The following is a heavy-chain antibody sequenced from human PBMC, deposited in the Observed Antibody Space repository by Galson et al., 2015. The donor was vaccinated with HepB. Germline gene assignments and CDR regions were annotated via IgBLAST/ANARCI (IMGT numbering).Heavy chain of an antibody. Sequence: SLRLSCAASGFTFSSYAMSWVRQAPGKGLEWVSAISGSGGSTYYADSVKGRFTISRDNSKNTLYLQMNSLRAEDTAVYYCARWFGEFGSAFDIWGQGTMVTVSS. CDR2: ISGSGGST. D-gene: IGHD3-10*01. CDR1: GFTFSSYA. J-gene: IGHJ3*02. CDR3: ARWFGEFGSAFDI. V-gene: IGHV3-23*01.